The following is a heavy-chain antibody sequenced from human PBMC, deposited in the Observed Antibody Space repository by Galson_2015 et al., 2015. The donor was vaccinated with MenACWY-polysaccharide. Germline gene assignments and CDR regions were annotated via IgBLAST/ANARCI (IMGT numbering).Heavy chain of an antibody. V-gene: IGHV4-61*02. Sequence: PSLPPPVSGGPLPHGSCYWSWIRQPAGKGLEWIGRIYSSGSTNYNPSLKSRVTISIDTSKNQVSLRLSSVTAADTAVYYCTRGHFRTVGATSWFHPWGQGTL. CDR2: IYSSGST. CDR1: GGPLPHGSCY. CDR3: TRGHFRTVGATSWFHP. J-gene: IGHJ5*01. D-gene: IGHD1-26*01.